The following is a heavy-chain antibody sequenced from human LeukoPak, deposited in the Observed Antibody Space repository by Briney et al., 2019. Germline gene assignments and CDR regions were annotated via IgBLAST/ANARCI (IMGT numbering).Heavy chain of an antibody. V-gene: IGHV3-23*01. Sequence: GGSLRLSCEGSGFSFSSYWMTWVRQPPGRGLEWVSSIFPSGGEIHYADSVRGRFTISRDNSKSTLSLQMNSLRAEDTAIYYCATYRQVLLPFESWGQGTLVTVSS. CDR1: GFSFSSYW. J-gene: IGHJ4*02. CDR2: IFPSGGEI. D-gene: IGHD2-8*02. CDR3: ATYRQVLLPFES.